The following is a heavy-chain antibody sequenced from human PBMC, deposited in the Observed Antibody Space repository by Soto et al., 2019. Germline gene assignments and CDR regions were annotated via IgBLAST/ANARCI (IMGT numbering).Heavy chain of an antibody. Sequence: SETLSLTCTVSGGSISSYYWSWIRQPPGKGLEWIGYIYYSGSTNYNPSLKSRVTISVDTSKNQFSLQLNSVTPEDTAVYYCVRGQHSAFDYWGQGTLVTAPQ. D-gene: IGHD3-3*02. J-gene: IGHJ4*02. CDR2: IYYSGST. CDR3: VRGQHSAFDY. CDR1: GGSISSYY. V-gene: IGHV4-59*12.